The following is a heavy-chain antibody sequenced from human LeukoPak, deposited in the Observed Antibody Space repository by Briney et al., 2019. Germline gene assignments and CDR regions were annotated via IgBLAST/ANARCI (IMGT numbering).Heavy chain of an antibody. CDR2: ISGSGGST. CDR3: ARDRATYYYVNWFDP. Sequence: GGSLRLSCAASGFTFSSYGMSWVRQAPGKGLEWVSAISGSGGSTYYADSVKGRFTISRDNSKNTLYLQMNSLRAEDTAVYYCARDRATYYYVNWFDPWGQGTLVTVSS. D-gene: IGHD3-10*02. V-gene: IGHV3-23*01. CDR1: GFTFSSYG. J-gene: IGHJ5*02.